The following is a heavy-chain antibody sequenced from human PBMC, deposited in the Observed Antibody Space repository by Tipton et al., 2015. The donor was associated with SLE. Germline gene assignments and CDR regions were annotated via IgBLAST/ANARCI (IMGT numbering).Heavy chain of an antibody. V-gene: IGHV5-51*01. Sequence: QLVQSGPEVKKPGESLKISCKGSGYSFTSYWIGWVRQMPGKGLEWMGIIYPGDSDTRYSPSFQGQVTMSADKSISTAYLQWSSLKASDTAMYYCARQDITMVRAWYFDLWGRGTLVTVSS. J-gene: IGHJ2*01. D-gene: IGHD3-10*01. CDR2: IYPGDSDT. CDR1: GYSFTSYW. CDR3: ARQDITMVRAWYFDL.